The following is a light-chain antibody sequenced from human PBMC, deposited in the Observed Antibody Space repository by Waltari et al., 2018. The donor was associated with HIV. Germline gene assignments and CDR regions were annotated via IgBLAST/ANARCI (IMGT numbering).Light chain of an antibody. V-gene: IGLV2-11*01. J-gene: IGLJ3*02. CDR1: RSDVGSYSY. CDR2: DVS. CDR3: CSYAGTYTWV. Sequence: QSALTQPRSVSGSPGQSVTISCTGTRSDVGSYSYVSWYQQLPGKAPKLMIYDVSQRPSGVPDRFSGSKSGNTASLTISVLQAEYEADYYCCSYAGTYTWVFGGGTKLTVL.